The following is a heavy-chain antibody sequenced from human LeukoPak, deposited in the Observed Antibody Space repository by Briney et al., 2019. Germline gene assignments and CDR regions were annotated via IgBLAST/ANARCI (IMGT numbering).Heavy chain of an antibody. CDR1: GDSITGRRDF. CDR2: IYYCGST. V-gene: IGHV4-39*01. CDR3: AKNYYFDY. Sequence: PSKPLSLTCTVSGDSITGRRDFWAWIRQPPGNGLEWIGRIYYCGSTYYIASLKSRVTISLDTSTNHFSLKLSSVTAADTAVYYCAKNYYFDYWGQGTLVTVSS. J-gene: IGHJ4*02.